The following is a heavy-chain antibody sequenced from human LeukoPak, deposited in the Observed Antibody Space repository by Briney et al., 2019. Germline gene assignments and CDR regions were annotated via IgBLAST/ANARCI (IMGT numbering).Heavy chain of an antibody. D-gene: IGHD5-24*01. CDR2: IYYSGST. Sequence: PSETLSLTCTVSGGSISSYYWSWIRQPPGKGLEWIGYIYYSGSTNYNPSLKSRVTISVDTSKNQFSLKLSSVTAADTAVYYCAKDGARDGYNYPDHWGQGTLVTVSS. V-gene: IGHV4-59*01. J-gene: IGHJ4*02. CDR3: AKDGARDGYNYPDH. CDR1: GGSISSYY.